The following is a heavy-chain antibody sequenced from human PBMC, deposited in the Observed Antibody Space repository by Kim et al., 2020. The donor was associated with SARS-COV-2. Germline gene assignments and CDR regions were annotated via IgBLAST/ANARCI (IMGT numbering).Heavy chain of an antibody. CDR1: GGSISSYY. CDR2: IYYSGST. Sequence: SETLSLTCTVSGGSISSYYWSWIRQPPGKGLEWIGYIYYSGSTNYNPSLKSRVTISVDTSKNQFSLKLSSVTAADTAVYYCARASHIAAASPTFDPWGQGTLVTVSS. J-gene: IGHJ5*02. V-gene: IGHV4-59*01. CDR3: ARASHIAAASPTFDP. D-gene: IGHD6-13*01.